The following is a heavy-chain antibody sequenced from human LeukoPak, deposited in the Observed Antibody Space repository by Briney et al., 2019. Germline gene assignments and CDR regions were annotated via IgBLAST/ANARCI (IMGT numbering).Heavy chain of an antibody. CDR2: IDNNGIT. CDR1: GESFSGNF. D-gene: IGHD2-15*01. V-gene: IGHV4-34*01. CDR3: ARLCSGGSCSYYYYGMDV. J-gene: IGHJ6*02. Sequence: MTSETLSLTCAVSGESFSGNFWTWIRQSPGKGLEWIGEIDNNGITNYNPSLKSRVTMSVDTPKNQFSLKLSSVTAADTAVYYCARLCSGGSCSYYYYGMDVWGQGPTVTVSS.